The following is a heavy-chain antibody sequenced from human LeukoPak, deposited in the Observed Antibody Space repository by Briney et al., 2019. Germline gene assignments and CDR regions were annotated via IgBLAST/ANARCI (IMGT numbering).Heavy chain of an antibody. CDR1: GGSISSYY. J-gene: IGHJ4*02. Sequence: SETLSLTCTVSGGSISSYYWSWMRQPPGKGLEWIGYIYYSGSTNYNPSLKSRVTISVDTSKNQFSLKLSSVTAADTAVYYCARRRTEVLDYWGQGTLVTVSS. CDR3: ARRRTEVLDY. D-gene: IGHD3/OR15-3a*01. V-gene: IGHV4-59*08. CDR2: IYYSGST.